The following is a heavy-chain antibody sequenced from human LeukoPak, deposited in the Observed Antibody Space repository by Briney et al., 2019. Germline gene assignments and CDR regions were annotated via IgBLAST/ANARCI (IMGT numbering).Heavy chain of an antibody. CDR2: IYYSGST. CDR3: ARRHCSGGSCYPHYLDY. CDR1: GDSIGSYY. J-gene: IGHJ4*02. Sequence: SETLSLTCTVSGDSIGSYYWSWIRQPPGKGLEWIGYIYYSGSTNYNPSLKSRVTTSIDTSKNQFSLKLSSVTAADTAVYYCARRHCSGGSCYPHYLDYWGQGILVTVSS. V-gene: IGHV4-59*08. D-gene: IGHD2-15*01.